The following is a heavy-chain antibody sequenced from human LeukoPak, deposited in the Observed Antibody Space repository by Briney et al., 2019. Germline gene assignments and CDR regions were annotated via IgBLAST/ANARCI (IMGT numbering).Heavy chain of an antibody. CDR2: MNPKSGNA. Sequence: GSVKVSCKASGYTYTSYDINGLRQATGQGGEGMGWMNPKSGNAGYSQKFQGRVTMTRNPSRSTAYMDLSRLTSEDTTVYFCVRGFVAGTVYYYDNYMDVWHKETTDT. CDR1: GYTYTSYD. V-gene: IGHV1-8*01. D-gene: IGHD6-19*01. J-gene: IGHJ6*03. CDR3: VRGFVAGTVYYYDNYMDV.